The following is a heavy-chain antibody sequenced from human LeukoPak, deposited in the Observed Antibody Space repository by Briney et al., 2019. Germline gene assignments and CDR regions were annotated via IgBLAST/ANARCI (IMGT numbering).Heavy chain of an antibody. Sequence: GGSLRLSCAASGFTFNSYAMSWVRQAPGKGLEWVSTISGSGGSTYYADSVKGRFTISRHNSKNTLYLQMNSLRAEDTAVYYCAKDLVATRALSFDYWGQGTLVTVSS. CDR2: ISGSGGST. CDR3: AKDLVATRALSFDY. V-gene: IGHV3-23*01. D-gene: IGHD5-12*01. J-gene: IGHJ4*02. CDR1: GFTFNSYA.